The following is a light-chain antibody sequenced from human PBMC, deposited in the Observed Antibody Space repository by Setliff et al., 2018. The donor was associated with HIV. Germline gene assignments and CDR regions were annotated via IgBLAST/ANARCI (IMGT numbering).Light chain of an antibody. J-gene: IGLJ2*01. Sequence: QSVLTQPRSASGSPGQSVTISCTGTSSDVGGYKYVSWYQQHPGKAPKLMIYDVSKRPSGVPDRFSGSKSGNTASLTISGLQAEDEADYYCCSYAGSYVVFGGGTKVTVL. CDR3: CSYAGSYVV. CDR1: SSDVGGYKY. V-gene: IGLV2-11*01. CDR2: DVS.